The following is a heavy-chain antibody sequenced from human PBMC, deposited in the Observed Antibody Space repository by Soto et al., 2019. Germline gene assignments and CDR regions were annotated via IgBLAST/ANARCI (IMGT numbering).Heavy chain of an antibody. CDR1: GGSVSSYY. V-gene: IGHV4-4*07. CDR2: FYTSGNT. CDR3: ASDSTGWFDH. Sequence: SETLSLTCTVSGGSVSSYYWSWIRQPAGKGLEWIGRFYTSGNTNYNPSLKSRVTMSLDTSKNQFSLKLSSVTAADTAVYFCASDSTGWFDHWGQGTLVTVSS. J-gene: IGHJ5*02. D-gene: IGHD7-27*01.